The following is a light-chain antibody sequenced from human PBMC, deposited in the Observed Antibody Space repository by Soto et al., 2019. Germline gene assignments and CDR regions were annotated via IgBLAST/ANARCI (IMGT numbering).Light chain of an antibody. CDR1: QSISSW. J-gene: IGKJ1*01. Sequence: DIQMTQSPSTLSASVGDRVTITCRASQSISSWLAWYQQKPGKAPILLIYKASSLESGVPSRFSGSGSGTEFTLTISSLQPDDFATYYCQQYNSYSQTFGQGTKVDIK. CDR2: KAS. CDR3: QQYNSYSQT. V-gene: IGKV1-5*03.